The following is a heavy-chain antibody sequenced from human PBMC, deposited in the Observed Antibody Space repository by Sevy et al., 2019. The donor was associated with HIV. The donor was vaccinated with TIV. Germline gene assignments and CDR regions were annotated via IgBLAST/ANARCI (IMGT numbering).Heavy chain of an antibody. CDR3: AKDISVEGSIAEAGTGIFDY. CDR2: ISWNSGSI. CDR1: GFTFDDYA. V-gene: IGHV3-9*01. D-gene: IGHD6-13*01. J-gene: IGHJ4*02. Sequence: GGSLRLSCAASGFTFDDYAMHWVRQAPGKGLEWVSGISWNSGSIAYADSVKGRFTISRDNAKNSLFLQMNSLRAEDTALYYCAKDISVEGSIAEAGTGIFDYWGQGTLVTVSS.